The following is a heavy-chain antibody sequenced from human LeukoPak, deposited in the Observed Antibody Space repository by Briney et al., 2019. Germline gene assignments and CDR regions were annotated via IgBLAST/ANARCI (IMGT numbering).Heavy chain of an antibody. D-gene: IGHD4-17*01. J-gene: IGHJ3*02. CDR3: AKPRYGDHDAFDI. CDR2: ISGSGGST. V-gene: IGHV3-23*01. CDR1: GFTFSSYA. Sequence: GGSLRLSCAASGFTFSSYAMSWVRQAPGKGLEWVSGISGSGGSTYYADSVKGRFTISRDNSKNTLYLQMNSLRAEDTAVYYCAKPRYGDHDAFDIWGQGTMVTVSS.